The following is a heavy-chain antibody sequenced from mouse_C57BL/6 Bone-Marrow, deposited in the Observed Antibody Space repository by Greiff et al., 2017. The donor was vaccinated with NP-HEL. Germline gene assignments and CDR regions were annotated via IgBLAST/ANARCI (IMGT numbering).Heavy chain of an antibody. Sequence: QVQLQQPGAELVKPGASVKMSCKASGYTFTSYWITWVKQRPGQGLEWIGDLYPGSGSTNYNEKFKSKATLTVDTSSSTAYMQLSSLTSEDSAVYYCARCGGYGSSPAWFAYWGQGTLVTVSA. J-gene: IGHJ3*01. V-gene: IGHV1-55*01. D-gene: IGHD1-1*01. CDR2: LYPGSGST. CDR1: GYTFTSYW. CDR3: ARCGGYGSSPAWFAY.